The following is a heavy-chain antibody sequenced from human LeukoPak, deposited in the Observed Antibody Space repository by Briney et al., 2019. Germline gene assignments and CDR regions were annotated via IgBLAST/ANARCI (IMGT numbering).Heavy chain of an antibody. CDR2: IYYSGST. D-gene: IGHD2-2*01. V-gene: IGHV4-59*01. Sequence: SETLSLTCTVSGGSISSYYWSWIRQPPGKGLEWIGYIYYSGSTNYNPSLKSRVTISVDTSKNQFSLKLSSVTAADTAVYYCARREWYQLPGAYAFDIWGQGTMVTVSS. J-gene: IGHJ3*02. CDR1: GGSISSYY. CDR3: ARREWYQLPGAYAFDI.